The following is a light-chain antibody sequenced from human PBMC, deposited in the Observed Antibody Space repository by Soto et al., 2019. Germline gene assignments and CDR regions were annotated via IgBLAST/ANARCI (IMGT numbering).Light chain of an antibody. V-gene: IGKV3-20*01. CDR3: QHYGSSPLT. Sequence: EIVLTQSPGTLSLSPGERATLSCRASQSVSSNYLAWYQQNPGQDPRLLIYGASSSATGIPDRFSGSGSGTDFTLTISRLEPEDFAVYHCQHYGSSPLTFGGGTKVEIK. CDR1: QSVSSNY. J-gene: IGKJ4*01. CDR2: GAS.